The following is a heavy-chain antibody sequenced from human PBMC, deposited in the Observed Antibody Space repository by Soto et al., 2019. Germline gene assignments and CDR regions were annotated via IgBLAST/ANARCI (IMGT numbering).Heavy chain of an antibody. Sequence: EVQLVESGGGLVQPGGSLRLSCAASGLTFSDYYMGWIRQAPGQGLEWVGRIRNRANSYTTEYAASVKGRFTISRDDSKNTMYLQMNRPKTEETAVYYCARERVEVRGAWIGYDMDVWGQGTTVTVS. CDR1: GLTFSDYY. J-gene: IGHJ6*02. D-gene: IGHD3-10*01. CDR2: IRNRANSYTT. V-gene: IGHV3-72*01. CDR3: ARERVEVRGAWIGYDMDV.